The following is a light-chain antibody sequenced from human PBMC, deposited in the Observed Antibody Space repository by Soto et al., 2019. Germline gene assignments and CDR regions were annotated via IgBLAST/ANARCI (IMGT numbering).Light chain of an antibody. V-gene: IGKV3-15*01. J-gene: IGKJ5*01. CDR3: QQYNNWPFS. CDR1: QGVTTN. Sequence: EIVMTQSPGTLSLSPGEISTLSCRAGQGVTTNFAWYQQKSGQSPRLLIYDVSIRATGVPARFSGTGSETDFTLTISGLQSEDSAVYFCQQYNNWPFSFGQGTRLEIK. CDR2: DVS.